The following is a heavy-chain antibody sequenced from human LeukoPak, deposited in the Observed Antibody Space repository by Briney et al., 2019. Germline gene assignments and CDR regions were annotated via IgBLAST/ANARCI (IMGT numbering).Heavy chain of an antibody. V-gene: IGHV3-23*01. CDR2: ISGSGGTT. J-gene: IGHJ6*03. CDR1: GFTFSSYA. D-gene: IGHD6-19*01. Sequence: GGSLRLSCAASGFTFSSYAMSWVRQAPGKGLEWVSAISGSGGTTYYADSVKGRFTISRDNSKNTLYLQMNSLRAEDTAVYYCAREKRIAVAGGYYYYYYYMDVWGKGTTVTISS. CDR3: AREKRIAVAGGYYYYYYYMDV.